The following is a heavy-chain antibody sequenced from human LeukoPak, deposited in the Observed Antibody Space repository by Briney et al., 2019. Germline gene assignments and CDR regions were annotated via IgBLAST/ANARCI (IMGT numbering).Heavy chain of an antibody. CDR3: AKDPNIVATIELDY. D-gene: IGHD5-12*01. Sequence: GGSLRLSCAASGFTFGSYSMNWVRQAPGKAQKWVLSISSSGSNTYYADSVKGRFTISRDNSKNTLYLQMNSLRAEDTAVYYCAKDPNIVATIELDYWGQGTLVTVSS. CDR1: GFTFGSYS. J-gene: IGHJ4*02. V-gene: IGHV3-21*01. CDR2: ISSSGSNT.